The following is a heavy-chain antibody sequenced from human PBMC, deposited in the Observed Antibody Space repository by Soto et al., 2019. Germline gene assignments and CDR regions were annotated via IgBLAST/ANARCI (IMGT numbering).Heavy chain of an antibody. V-gene: IGHV3-53*04. CDR2: IYSGGST. D-gene: IGHD4-17*01. J-gene: IGHJ2*01. CDR1: GFTVSSNY. Sequence: EVQLVESGGGLVQPGGSLRLSCAASGFTVSSNYMSWVRQAPGNGLEWVSVIYSGGSTYYPYSVNGRFTISRYISKNTLNLQMPSLRAEDTAVYYCARDRRIYGDYVAGYWYFDLWGRGTLVTVSS. CDR3: ARDRRIYGDYVAGYWYFDL.